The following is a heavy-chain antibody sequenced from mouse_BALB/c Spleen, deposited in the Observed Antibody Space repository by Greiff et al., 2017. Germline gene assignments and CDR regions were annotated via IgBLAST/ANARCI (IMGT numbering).Heavy chain of an antibody. J-gene: IGHJ4*01. CDR2: INPSNGRT. D-gene: IGHD1-1*01. V-gene: IGHV1S81*02. CDR1: GYTFTSYW. Sequence: QVQLQQPGAELVKPGASVKLSCKASGYTFTSYWMHWVKQRPGQGLEWIGEINPSNGRTSYNEKFKSKATLTVDKSSSTAYMQLSSLTSEDSAVYYFARSVYYDGSICAMDDWGQGTSVTVSA. CDR3: ARSVYYDGSICAMDD.